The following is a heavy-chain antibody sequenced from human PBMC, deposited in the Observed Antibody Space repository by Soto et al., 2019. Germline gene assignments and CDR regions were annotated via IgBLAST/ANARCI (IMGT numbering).Heavy chain of an antibody. Sequence: QVHLVQSGAEVKKPGASVKVSCKGSGYAFTTYGITWVRQAPGQGLAWMGWISAHSGNTNYAQKLQGRVTVTRDTSTSTAYMGLRSQRSDDTAVYYCARGRYGDYWGQGALVTVSS. V-gene: IGHV1-18*01. CDR2: ISAHSGNT. CDR3: ARGRYGDY. D-gene: IGHD1-1*01. CDR1: GYAFTTYG. J-gene: IGHJ4*02.